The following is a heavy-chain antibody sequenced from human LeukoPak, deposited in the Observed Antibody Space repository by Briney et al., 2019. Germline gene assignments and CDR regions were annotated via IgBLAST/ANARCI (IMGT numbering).Heavy chain of an antibody. CDR2: ISSSSSYI. CDR1: GFTFNRNA. CDR3: ARSITMVRGVDPEYYFDY. Sequence: GGSLRLSCAASGFTFNRNAISWVRQAPGKGLEWVSSISSSSSYIYYADSVKGRFTISRDNAKNSLYLQVNSLRAEDTAVYYCARSITMVRGVDPEYYFDYWGQGTLVTVSS. J-gene: IGHJ4*02. D-gene: IGHD3-10*01. V-gene: IGHV3-21*01.